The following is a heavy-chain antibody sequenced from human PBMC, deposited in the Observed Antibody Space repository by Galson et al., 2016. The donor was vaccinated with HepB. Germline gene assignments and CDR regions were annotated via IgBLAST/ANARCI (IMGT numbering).Heavy chain of an antibody. D-gene: IGHD6-19*01. CDR3: ARGSSGPQYVFNF. V-gene: IGHV4-30-2*01. J-gene: IGHJ3*01. Sequence: TLSLTCVVSGGPIRTGYSWTWIRQPPGKGLEWIGYIFYSGNTFYNPSLQSRVTISLDRSNNQFSLTLTSVTAADTAVYFCARGSSGPQYVFNFWGHGTLVTVSS. CDR2: IFYSGNT. CDR1: GGPIRTGYS.